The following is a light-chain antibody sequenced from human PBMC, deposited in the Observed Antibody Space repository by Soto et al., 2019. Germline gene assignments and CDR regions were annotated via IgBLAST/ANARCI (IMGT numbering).Light chain of an antibody. CDR3: QQYGSSLWT. CDR1: QSISAW. J-gene: IGKJ1*01. CDR2: KAS. V-gene: IGKV1-5*03. Sequence: DIQMTQSPSTLSASVGDRVSINCRASQSISAWLAWYQQKPGKAPRLLIYKASTLEIGVPSRFSGSGSGTEFTLTISRLEPEDFAVYYCQQYGSSLWTFGQGTKVDI.